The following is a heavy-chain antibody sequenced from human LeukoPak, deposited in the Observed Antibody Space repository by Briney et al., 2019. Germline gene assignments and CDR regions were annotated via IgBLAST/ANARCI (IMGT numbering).Heavy chain of an antibody. J-gene: IGHJ4*02. D-gene: IGHD5-24*01. Sequence: GGSLRLSCAASGFTVSRNYMSWVRQAPGKGLEWVSIIYSGSSTYYADSVKGRFTISRDNSKNTLYLQMNSLTAADSALYYCTRGLQNDDWGQGTLVTVSS. CDR3: TRGLQNDD. CDR2: IYSGSST. CDR1: GFTVSRNY. V-gene: IGHV3-53*01.